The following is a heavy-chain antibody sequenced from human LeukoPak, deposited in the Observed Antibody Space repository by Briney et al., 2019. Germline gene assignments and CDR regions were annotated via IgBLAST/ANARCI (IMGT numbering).Heavy chain of an antibody. CDR3: ARLEVLRYFDRRFDP. CDR1: GGSFSGYY. CDR2: INHSGST. J-gene: IGHJ5*02. D-gene: IGHD3-9*01. V-gene: IGHV4-34*01. Sequence: SETLSLTCAVYGGSFSGYYWSWIRQPPGKGLEWIGEINHSGSTNYNPSLKSRVTISVDTSKNQFSLKLSSVTAADTAVYYCARLEVLRYFDRRFDPWGQGTLVTVSS.